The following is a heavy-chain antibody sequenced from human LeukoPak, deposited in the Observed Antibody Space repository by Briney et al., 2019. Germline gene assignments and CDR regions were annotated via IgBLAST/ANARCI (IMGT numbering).Heavy chain of an antibody. CDR1: GGSISSGSYY. Sequence: SETLSLTCTVSGGSISSGSYYWSWIRQPPGKGLEWIGYIYHSGSTYYNPSLKSRVTISVDRSKNQFSLKLSSVTAADTAVYYCARDELYTDSNLCEIGYCSKGDAFDIWGQGTMVTVSS. J-gene: IGHJ3*02. CDR3: ARDELYTDSNLCEIGYCSKGDAFDI. CDR2: IYHSGST. D-gene: IGHD2-2*01. V-gene: IGHV4-30-2*01.